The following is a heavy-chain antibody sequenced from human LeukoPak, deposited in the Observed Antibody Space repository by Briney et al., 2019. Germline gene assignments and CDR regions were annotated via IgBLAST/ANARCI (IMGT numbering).Heavy chain of an antibody. CDR2: IYHSGST. V-gene: IGHV4-4*02. J-gene: IGHJ5*02. CDR3: AIRISIAAADNWFDP. Sequence: PSETLSLTCAVSGGSISSSNWWSWVRQPPGKGLEWIGEIYHSGSTNYNPSLKSRVTISVDKSKNQFSLKLSSVTAADTAVYYCAIRISIAAADNWFDPWGQGTLVTVSS. D-gene: IGHD6-13*01. CDR1: GGSISSSNW.